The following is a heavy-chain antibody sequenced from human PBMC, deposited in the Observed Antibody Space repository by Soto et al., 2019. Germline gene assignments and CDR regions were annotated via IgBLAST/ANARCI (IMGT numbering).Heavy chain of an antibody. D-gene: IGHD1-26*01. J-gene: IGHJ5*02. CDR3: AGLVGARGTWFDP. V-gene: IGHV1-18*01. CDR2: ISAYNGNT. CDR1: GYTFTSYG. Sequence: QVQLVQSGAEVKKPGASVKVSCKASGYTFTSYGISWVRQAPGQGLEWMGRISAYNGNTNYAQKLQGRVTMTTDTSTSTCAMELLSLRSYDTAVYYCAGLVGARGTWFDPWGQGTRATASS.